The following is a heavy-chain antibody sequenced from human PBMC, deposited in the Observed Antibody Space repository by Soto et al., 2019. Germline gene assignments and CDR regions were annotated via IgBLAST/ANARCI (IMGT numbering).Heavy chain of an antibody. J-gene: IGHJ4*02. Sequence: GGSLRLSCAASGFTFSNYAMNWVRQAPGKWLEWVSGISGGGDFTYYADSVKGRLTISRDNSKNTLYLQMNSLRAEDTAIYYCAKCIGDACYSRIDYWGQGTLVTVSS. D-gene: IGHD2-15*01. CDR2: ISGGGDFT. V-gene: IGHV3-23*01. CDR3: AKCIGDACYSRIDY. CDR1: GFTFSNYA.